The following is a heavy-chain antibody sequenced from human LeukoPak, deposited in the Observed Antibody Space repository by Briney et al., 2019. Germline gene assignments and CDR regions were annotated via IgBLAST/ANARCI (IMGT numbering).Heavy chain of an antibody. V-gene: IGHV1-2*06. J-gene: IGHJ6*03. D-gene: IGHD5-18*01. Sequence: ASVKVSCKASGYTFTGYYMHWVRQAPGQGLEWMGRINPNSGGTNYAQKFQGRVTMTRDTSISTAYMELSRLRSDDTAVYYCAGERMSSYGDYYYYMDVWGKGTTVTVSS. CDR3: AGERMSSYGDYYYYMDV. CDR1: GYTFTGYY. CDR2: INPNSGGT.